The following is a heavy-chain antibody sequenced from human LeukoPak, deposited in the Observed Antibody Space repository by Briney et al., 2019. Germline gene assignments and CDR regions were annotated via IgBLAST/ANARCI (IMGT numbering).Heavy chain of an antibody. CDR1: GYTFTGYY. J-gene: IGHJ5*02. Sequence: ASVKVSCKASGYTFTGYYMHWVRQAPGQGLEWMGWINPNSGGTNYAQKFQGRVTMTRDTSISTAYMELSRLRSDDTAVYYCARDQERGYSSGWYFKGPNWFDPWGQGTLVTVSS. CDR2: INPNSGGT. V-gene: IGHV1-2*02. CDR3: ARDQERGYSSGWYFKGPNWFDP. D-gene: IGHD6-19*01.